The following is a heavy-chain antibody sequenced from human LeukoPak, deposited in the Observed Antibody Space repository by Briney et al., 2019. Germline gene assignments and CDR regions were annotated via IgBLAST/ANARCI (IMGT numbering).Heavy chain of an antibody. J-gene: IGHJ4*02. Sequence: GGSLRLSCVVSGITFSSYAMNWVRQAPGKGLEWVSGISPSGDSTFYADSVKGRFTISRDSSKNTLYFQLHSLRAEDTALYYCAKDRILANFAGGFDYWGQGTPVTVSS. CDR2: ISPSGDST. CDR3: AKDRILANFAGGFDY. D-gene: IGHD1-26*01. V-gene: IGHV3-23*01. CDR1: GITFSSYA.